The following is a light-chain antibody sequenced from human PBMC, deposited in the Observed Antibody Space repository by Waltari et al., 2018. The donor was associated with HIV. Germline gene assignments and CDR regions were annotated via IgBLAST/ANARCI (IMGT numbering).Light chain of an antibody. CDR2: RDN. CDR1: SNNVGNQG. Sequence: QAGLTQPPSVSKGMRQTATLTCTGNSNNVGNQGAAWLQQHQGHPPKLLSYRDNKRPSGISERISASRSGNTASLTITGVQPEDEADYFCATWDISLSAVVFGGGTTLTVL. J-gene: IGLJ2*01. V-gene: IGLV10-54*04. CDR3: ATWDISLSAVV.